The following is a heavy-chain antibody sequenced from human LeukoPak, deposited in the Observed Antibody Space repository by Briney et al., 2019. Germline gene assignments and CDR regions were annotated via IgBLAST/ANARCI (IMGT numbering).Heavy chain of an antibody. Sequence: SVKVSCKASGGTFSSYAISWVRQAPGQGLEWMGGIIPIFGTANYAQKFQGRVTITADKSTSTAYMELSRLRSEDKAVYYCARDRPWGRGYSYGRFDYWGQGTLVTVSS. D-gene: IGHD5-18*01. CDR1: GGTFSSYA. CDR3: ARDRPWGRGYSYGRFDY. CDR2: IIPIFGTA. V-gene: IGHV1-69*06. J-gene: IGHJ4*02.